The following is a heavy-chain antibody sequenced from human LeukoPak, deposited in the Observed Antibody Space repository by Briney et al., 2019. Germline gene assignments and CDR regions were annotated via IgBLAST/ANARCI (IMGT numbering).Heavy chain of an antibody. V-gene: IGHV4-61*02. D-gene: IGHD3-22*01. J-gene: IGHJ4*02. CDR3: ARGGWNKFDY. CDR1: GGSINSGSYY. Sequence: SETLSLTCTVSGGSINSGSYYWSWIRQPAGKGLEWIGRIDTSGTANYNPPLKSRVTISVDTSKNQFSLKLSSVTAADTAVYYCARGGWNKFDYWGQGTLVTVSS. CDR2: IDTSGTA.